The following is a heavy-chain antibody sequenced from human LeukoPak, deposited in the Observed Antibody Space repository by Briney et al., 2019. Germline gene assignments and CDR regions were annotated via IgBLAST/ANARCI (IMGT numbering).Heavy chain of an antibody. V-gene: IGHV3-74*01. CDR2: INSDGSST. CDR3: ARAQEDIVVVVAATGYFDY. Sequence: GGSLRLSCAASGFTFSSYWMHWVRHAPGKGLVWVSRINSDGSSTSYADSVKGRFTISRDNAKNTLYLQMNSLRAEDTAVYYCARAQEDIVVVVAATGYFDYWGQGTLVTVSS. D-gene: IGHD2-15*01. J-gene: IGHJ4*02. CDR1: GFTFSSYW.